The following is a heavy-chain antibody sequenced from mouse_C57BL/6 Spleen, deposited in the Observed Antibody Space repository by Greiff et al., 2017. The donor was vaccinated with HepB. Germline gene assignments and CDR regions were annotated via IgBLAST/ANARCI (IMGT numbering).Heavy chain of an antibody. CDR3: ARGNWDGGYFDY. CDR1: GYTFTDYN. D-gene: IGHD4-1*01. Sequence: VQLKESGPELVKPGASVKMSCKASGYTFTDYNMHWVKQSHGKSLEWIGYINPNNGGTSYNQKFKGKATLTVNKSSSTAYMELRSLTSEDSAVYYCARGNWDGGYFDYWGQGTTLTVSS. CDR2: INPNNGGT. V-gene: IGHV1-22*01. J-gene: IGHJ2*01.